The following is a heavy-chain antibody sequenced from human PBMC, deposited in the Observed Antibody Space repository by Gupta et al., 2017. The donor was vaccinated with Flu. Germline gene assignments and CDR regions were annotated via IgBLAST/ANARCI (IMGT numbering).Heavy chain of an antibody. V-gene: IGHV3-33*01. CDR2: IWYDGSNK. CDR1: GFTFSSYG. J-gene: IGHJ6*02. Sequence: QVQLVESGGGVVQPGRSLRLSCAASGFTFSSYGMHWVRQAPGKGLEWVAVIWYDGSNKYYADSVKGRFTISRDNSKNTPYLQMNSLRAEDTAVYYCARDVGFSSRRYYYYGMDVWGQGTTVTVS. CDR3: ARDVGFSSRRYYYYGMDV.